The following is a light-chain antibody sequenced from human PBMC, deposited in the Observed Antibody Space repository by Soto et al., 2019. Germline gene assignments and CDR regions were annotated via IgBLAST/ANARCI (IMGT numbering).Light chain of an antibody. CDR2: EVT. Sequence: QSVLTQPPSASGSPGQSVTISCTGTSSDVGGYNCVSWYQQHPGKAPKLMISEVTKRPSGVPDRFSGSKSGNTASLTVSGLQAEDEADYYCSSFSSITREVFGGGTKLTVL. CDR3: SSFSSITREV. J-gene: IGLJ2*01. V-gene: IGLV2-8*01. CDR1: SSDVGGYNC.